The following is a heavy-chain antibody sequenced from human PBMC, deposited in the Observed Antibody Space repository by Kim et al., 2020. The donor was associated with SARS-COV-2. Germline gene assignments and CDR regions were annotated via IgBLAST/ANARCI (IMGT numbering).Heavy chain of an antibody. CDR3: ARPPSYYYDSSGLEFDY. CDR1: GYSFTSYW. V-gene: IGHV5-51*01. CDR2: IYPGDSDT. Sequence: GESLKISCKGSGYSFTSYWIGWVRQMPGKGLEWMGIIYPGDSDTRYSPSFQGQVTISADKSISTAYLQWSSLKASDTAMYYCARPPSYYYDSSGLEFDYWGQGTLVTVSS. D-gene: IGHD3-22*01. J-gene: IGHJ4*02.